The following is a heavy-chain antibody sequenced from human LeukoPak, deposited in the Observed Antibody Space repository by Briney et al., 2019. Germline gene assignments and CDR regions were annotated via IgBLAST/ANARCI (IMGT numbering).Heavy chain of an antibody. J-gene: IGHJ5*02. CDR1: GFTFDDYT. CDR2: ISWDGGST. CDR3: AKGVREGSGNSNWFDP. D-gene: IGHD3-10*01. Sequence: GDSLRLSCAASGFTFDDYTMHWVRQAPGKGLEWVSLISWDGGSTYYADSVKGRFTISRDNSKNSLYLQMNSLRTEDTALYYCAKGVREGSGNSNWFDPWGQGTLVTVSS. V-gene: IGHV3-43*01.